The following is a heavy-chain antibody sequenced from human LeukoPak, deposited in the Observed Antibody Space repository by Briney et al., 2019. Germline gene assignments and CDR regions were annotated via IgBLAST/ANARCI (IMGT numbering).Heavy chain of an antibody. CDR1: GFTLRSYA. J-gene: IGHJ5*02. CDR3: AKDPVGATLVNWFDP. V-gene: IGHV3-23*01. D-gene: IGHD1-26*01. CDR2: ISGSGGTT. Sequence: GGSLRLSCEVSGFTLRSYAMSWVRQAPGKGLEWVSGISGSGGTTYYADSVKGRFTVSRDNSKNTLYLQMNSLRAEDTAVYYCAKDPVGATLVNWFDPWGQGTLVTVSS.